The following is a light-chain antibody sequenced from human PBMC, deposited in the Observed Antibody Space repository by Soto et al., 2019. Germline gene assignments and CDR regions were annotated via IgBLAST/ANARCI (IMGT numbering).Light chain of an antibody. CDR1: QSINNY. Sequence: EIVLTQSPVTLSLSPGERATLSCRASQSINNYLAWYQQKPGQPPRLLIYDASNRATAIPVRFSGSGSGTDFTLPTSSLEPEDSAVYYCQYRGIWPPGATFGGGTKVEIK. V-gene: IGKV3-11*01. CDR2: DAS. CDR3: QYRGIWPPGAT. J-gene: IGKJ4*01.